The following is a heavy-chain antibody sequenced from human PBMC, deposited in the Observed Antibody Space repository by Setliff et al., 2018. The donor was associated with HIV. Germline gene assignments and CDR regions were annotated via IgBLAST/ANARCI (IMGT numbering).Heavy chain of an antibody. CDR1: GRSLSGYY. J-gene: IGHJ6*03. D-gene: IGHD3-3*01. Sequence: SETLSLTCAVYGRSLSGYYWSWIRQPPGKGLEWIGEINQSGSTNYNPSLKSRVTISVDTSKNQFSLTLSSVTAADTAVYYCARGVNPTYYDFWSGNYMRKYYYYYMDVWGKGTTVTVSS. CDR2: INQSGST. CDR3: ARGVNPTYYDFWSGNYMRKYYYYYMDV. V-gene: IGHV4-34*01.